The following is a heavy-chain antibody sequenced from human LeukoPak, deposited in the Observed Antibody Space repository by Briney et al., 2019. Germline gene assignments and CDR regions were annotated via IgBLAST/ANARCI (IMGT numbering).Heavy chain of an antibody. CDR3: TTSNGYSRGYY. V-gene: IGHV3-15*01. Sequence: PGGSLRLSCAASGFTFSNAWMSWVRQAPGKGLEWVGRIKSKTDGGTTDHAAPVKGRFTISRDDSKNTLYLQMNSLKTEDTAVYYCTTSNGYSRGYYWGQGTLVTVSS. D-gene: IGHD5-12*01. J-gene: IGHJ4*02. CDR1: GFTFSNAW. CDR2: IKSKTDGGTT.